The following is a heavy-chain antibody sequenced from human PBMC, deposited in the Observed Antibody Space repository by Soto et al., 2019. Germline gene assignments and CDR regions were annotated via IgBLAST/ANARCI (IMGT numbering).Heavy chain of an antibody. CDR2: VWYDGSNK. Sequence: GGYLRISWVSSGFTLSCYVMHWVRQAPCKGLEWVAVVWYDGSNKYYADSVKGRFTVSRDNSKNTLYLQMNSLRAEDTAVYYCARPLEQCPLGFGVDVWGQGSTVTVSS. J-gene: IGHJ6*01. V-gene: IGHV3-33*01. CDR1: GFTLSCYV. CDR3: ARPLEQCPLGFGVDV. D-gene: IGHD6-19*01.